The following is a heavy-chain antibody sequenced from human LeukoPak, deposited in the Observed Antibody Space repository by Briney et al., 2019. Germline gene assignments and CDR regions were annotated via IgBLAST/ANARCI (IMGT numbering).Heavy chain of an antibody. CDR2: ISYDGSNK. D-gene: IGHD3-22*01. Sequence: GGSLRLSCAASGFTFSSYAMHWVRQAPGKGLEWVAVISYDGSNKYYADSVKGRFTISRDNSKNTLYLQMNSLRAEDTAVYYCAKWSEYYDTSGPTGWGQGTLVTVSS. CDR3: AKWSEYYDTSGPTG. J-gene: IGHJ4*02. CDR1: GFTFSSYA. V-gene: IGHV3-30-3*01.